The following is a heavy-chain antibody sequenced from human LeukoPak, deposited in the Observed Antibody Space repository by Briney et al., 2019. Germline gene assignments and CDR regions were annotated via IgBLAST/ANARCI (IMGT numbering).Heavy chain of an antibody. Sequence: GGSLRLSCAASGFTFSSYGMHWVRQAPGKGLEWEAVISYDGSNKFYADSVKGRFTISRDNSKNTLYLQMNSLRAEDTAVYYCARDKGSGYFDYWGQGTLVTVSS. V-gene: IGHV3-30*03. J-gene: IGHJ4*02. CDR1: GFTFSSYG. CDR2: ISYDGSNK. D-gene: IGHD3-22*01. CDR3: ARDKGSGYFDY.